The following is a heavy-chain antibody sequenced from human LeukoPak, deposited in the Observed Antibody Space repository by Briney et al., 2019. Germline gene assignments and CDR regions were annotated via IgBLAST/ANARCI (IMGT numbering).Heavy chain of an antibody. CDR2: ISDSGGST. Sequence: GGSLRLSCVVSGFIFSNYAMTWVRQAPGKGLEWVSVISDSGGSTNYADSVKGRFTISRDNSKNTLYLQMNSLRAEDTAVYYCAKSLGLGYCSSTSCYVSDYWGQGTLVTVSS. CDR1: GFIFSNYA. CDR3: AKSLGLGYCSSTSCYVSDY. D-gene: IGHD2-2*01. V-gene: IGHV3-23*01. J-gene: IGHJ4*02.